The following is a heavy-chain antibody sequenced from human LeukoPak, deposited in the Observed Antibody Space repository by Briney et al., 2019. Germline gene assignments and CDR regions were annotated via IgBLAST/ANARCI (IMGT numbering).Heavy chain of an antibody. CDR3: AREDGRMVRGVMVLAFDI. J-gene: IGHJ3*02. V-gene: IGHV3-48*03. Sequence: GGSLRLSRAASGFTFSSYEMNWVRQAPGKGLEWVSYISSSGSTIYYADSVKGRFTISRDNAKNSLYLQMNSLRAEDTAVYYCAREDGRMVRGVMVLAFDIWGQGTMVTVSS. D-gene: IGHD3-10*01. CDR2: ISSSGSTI. CDR1: GFTFSSYE.